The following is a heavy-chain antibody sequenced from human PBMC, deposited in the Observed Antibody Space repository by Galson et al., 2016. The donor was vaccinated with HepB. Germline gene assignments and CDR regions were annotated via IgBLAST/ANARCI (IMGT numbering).Heavy chain of an antibody. Sequence: SLRLSCEASGFTFSSSGMHWVRQAPGKGLEWMAFICYDGINKSFGQTVQGRFTISRDNSRTTLYMQMNSLRAEDTAVYFCVRDHSMVPTPAYNWFDPWGRGTLVTVSS. CDR2: ICYDGINK. CDR1: GFTFSSSG. V-gene: IGHV3-33*01. D-gene: IGHD6-13*01. J-gene: IGHJ5*02. CDR3: VRDHSMVPTPAYNWFDP.